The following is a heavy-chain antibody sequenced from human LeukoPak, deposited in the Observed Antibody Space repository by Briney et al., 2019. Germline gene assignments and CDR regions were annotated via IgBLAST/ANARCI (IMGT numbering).Heavy chain of an antibody. CDR3: ARSLFGVAKLPPLYYYYYMDV. D-gene: IGHD3-3*02. V-gene: IGHV1-69*05. CDR2: IIPIFGTA. CDR1: GGTFSSYA. Sequence: GASVKVSCKASGGTFSSYAISWVRQAPGQGLEWMGGIIPIFGTANYAQKFQGRVTITTDESTSTAYMELSSLRSEDTAVYYCARSLFGVAKLPPLYYYYYMDVWGKGTTVTVSS. J-gene: IGHJ6*03.